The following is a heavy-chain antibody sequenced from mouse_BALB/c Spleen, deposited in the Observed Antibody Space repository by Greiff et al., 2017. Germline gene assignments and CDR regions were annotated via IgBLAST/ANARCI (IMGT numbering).Heavy chain of an antibody. V-gene: IGHV3-6*02. D-gene: IGHD3-2*01. CDR3: ARDGQLGPAWFAY. Sequence: EVQLQESGPGLVKPSQSLSLTCSVTGYSITSGYYWNWIRQFPGNKLEWMGYISYDGSNNYNPSLKNRISITRDTSKNQFFLKLNSVTTEDTATCYCARDGQLGPAWFAYWGQGTLVTVSA. J-gene: IGHJ3*01. CDR2: ISYDGSN. CDR1: GYSITSGYY.